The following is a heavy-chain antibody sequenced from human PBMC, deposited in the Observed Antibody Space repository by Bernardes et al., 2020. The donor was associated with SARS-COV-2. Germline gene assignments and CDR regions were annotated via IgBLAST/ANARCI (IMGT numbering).Heavy chain of an antibody. CDR3: ARPARDGYNSDTSDI. CDR1: GSSFNNYW. CDR2: IYPGDSDT. J-gene: IGHJ3*02. V-gene: IGHV5-51*01. Sequence: GASLKISCKGSGSSFNNYWIAWVRQMPGKGLEWMGIIYPGDSDTRYSPSFQGQVTISADKSISTAYLQWSSLEASDTAMYYCARPARDGYNSDTSDIWGQGTMVTVSS. D-gene: IGHD5-12*01.